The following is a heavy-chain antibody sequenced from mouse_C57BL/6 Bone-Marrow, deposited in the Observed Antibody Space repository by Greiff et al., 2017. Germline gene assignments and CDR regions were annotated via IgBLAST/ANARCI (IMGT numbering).Heavy chain of an antibody. D-gene: IGHD2-5*01. CDR3: ARYSNLPWYFDV. V-gene: IGHV5-16*01. CDR2: INYDGSST. CDR1: GFTFSDYY. J-gene: IGHJ1*03. Sequence: EVKLVESEGGLVQPGSSMTLSCTASGFTFSDYYMAWVRQVPEKGLEWVANINYDGSSTYYLDSLKSRFIISRDNAKNILYLQMSSLKSEDTATYYCARYSNLPWYFDVWGTGTTVTVSS.